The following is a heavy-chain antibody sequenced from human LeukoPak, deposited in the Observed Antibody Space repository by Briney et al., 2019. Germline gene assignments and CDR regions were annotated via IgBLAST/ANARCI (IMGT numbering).Heavy chain of an antibody. Sequence: GGPLRLSCAASGFTFSSYGMHWVRQAPGKGLEWVAFIRYDGSNKYYADSVKGRFTISRDCSKNTLYLQVNSLRPEDTAVYYCAKLSGAYGDSRDYWGQGTLVTVSS. J-gene: IGHJ4*02. D-gene: IGHD4-17*01. V-gene: IGHV3-30*02. CDR3: AKLSGAYGDSRDY. CDR1: GFTFSSYG. CDR2: IRYDGSNK.